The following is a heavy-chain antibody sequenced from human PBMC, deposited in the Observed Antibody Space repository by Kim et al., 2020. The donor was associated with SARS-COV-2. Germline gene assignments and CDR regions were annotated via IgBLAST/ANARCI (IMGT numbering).Heavy chain of an antibody. CDR3: ARCSPTDKGGADY. CDR1: GGSISSGGYY. J-gene: IGHJ4*02. D-gene: IGHD3-10*02. Sequence: SETLSLTCTVSGGSISSGGYYWSRIRQHPGKGLEWIGYIYYSGSTYYNPSLKSRVTISVDTSKNQFSLKLSSVTAADTAVYYCARCSPTDKGGADYWGQGTLVTVSS. CDR2: IYYSGST. V-gene: IGHV4-31*03.